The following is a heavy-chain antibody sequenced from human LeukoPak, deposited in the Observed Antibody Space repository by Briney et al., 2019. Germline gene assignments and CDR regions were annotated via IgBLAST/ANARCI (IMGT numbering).Heavy chain of an antibody. CDR3: ARENRYSSSWDFDY. Sequence: PGGSLRLSCAASGFTFSIYAMSWVRQAPGKGLEWVSAISGSGGNTYYADSVKGRFTISRDNAKNTLYLQMNSLRAEDTAVYYCARENRYSSSWDFDYWGQGTLVTVSS. V-gene: IGHV3-23*01. D-gene: IGHD6-13*01. J-gene: IGHJ4*02. CDR2: ISGSGGNT. CDR1: GFTFSIYA.